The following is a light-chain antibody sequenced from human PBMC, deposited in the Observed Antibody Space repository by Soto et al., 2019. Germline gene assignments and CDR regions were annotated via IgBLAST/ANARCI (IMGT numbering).Light chain of an antibody. CDR1: QTLLHSNGKSY. V-gene: IGKV2D-29*01. J-gene: IGKJ4*01. CDR2: EVS. Sequence: EIVMTQTPPSLSVTPGQSASISCRSSQTLLHSNGKSYLYWYLQKAGQAPQLLIYEVSKRFSGVPDRISGSGAGTDFTLRISRVEAEDVGVYYCLQSLQFPLTFGGGTTVEIK. CDR3: LQSLQFPLT.